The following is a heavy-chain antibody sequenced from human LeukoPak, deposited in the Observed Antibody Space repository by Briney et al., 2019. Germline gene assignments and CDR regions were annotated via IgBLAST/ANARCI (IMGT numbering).Heavy chain of an antibody. V-gene: IGHV3-30*03. D-gene: IGHD2-2*01. CDR1: GFTFSSYG. Sequence: QTGGSLRLSCAASGFTFSSYGMHWVRQAPGKGLEWAAAISYDGSNKHYADSVKGRFTISRDNSKNTLYLQMNSLRAENTAVYYCASEYCSTTSCYRGPFDYRGQGTLVTVSS. CDR2: ISYDGSNK. J-gene: IGHJ4*02. CDR3: ASEYCSTTSCYRGPFDY.